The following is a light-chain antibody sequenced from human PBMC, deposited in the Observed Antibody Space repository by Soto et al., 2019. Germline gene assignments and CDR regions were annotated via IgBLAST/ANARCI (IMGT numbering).Light chain of an antibody. Sequence: EIVLTQSPGTLSLSPGERATLSCRASQSVSSSYLAWYPKQPGQDPRLLIYGASTRATAVPDRFSGSGSGTDFNLTITRLQSDDFAVYFCQQYSDWPITFGQGTRLEIK. J-gene: IGKJ5*01. CDR1: QSVSSSY. CDR3: QQYSDWPIT. CDR2: GAS. V-gene: IGKV3-20*01.